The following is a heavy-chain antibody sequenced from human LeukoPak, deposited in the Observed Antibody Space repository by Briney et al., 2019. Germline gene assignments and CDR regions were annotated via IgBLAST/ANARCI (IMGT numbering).Heavy chain of an antibody. CDR2: ITPSGST. CDR1: GGSFSGYF. CDR3: ASSFYYDSRDY. Sequence: SETLSLTCVDYGGSFSGYFWSWIRQHPGKGLEWIGEITPSGSTNYNPSLKSRVSISIDTSKKKLSLRLTSVTAADSAVYYCASSFYYDSRDYWGQGTLVTVSS. V-gene: IGHV4-34*01. J-gene: IGHJ4*02. D-gene: IGHD3-22*01.